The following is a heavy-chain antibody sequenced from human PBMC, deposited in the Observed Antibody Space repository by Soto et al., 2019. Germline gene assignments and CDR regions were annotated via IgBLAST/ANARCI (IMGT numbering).Heavy chain of an antibody. Sequence: KTSETLSLTCTVSGGSISSYYWSWIRQPPGKGLEWIGYIYYSGSTNYNPSLKSRVTISVDTSKNQFSLKLSSVTAADTAVYYCARVTAVAGGYYYGMDVWGQGTTVTVSS. V-gene: IGHV4-59*01. J-gene: IGHJ6*02. D-gene: IGHD6-19*01. CDR1: GGSISSYY. CDR3: ARVTAVAGGYYYGMDV. CDR2: IYYSGST.